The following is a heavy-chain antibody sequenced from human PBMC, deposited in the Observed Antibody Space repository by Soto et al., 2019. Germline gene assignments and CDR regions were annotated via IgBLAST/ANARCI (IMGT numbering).Heavy chain of an antibody. Sequence: SETLSLTCAVYGGSFSGYYWSWIRQPPGKGLEWIGEINHSGSTNYNPSLKSRVTISVDTSKNQFSLKLSSVTAADTAVYYCARQSHYYDSSGYYPFDYWGQGTLVTVSS. D-gene: IGHD3-22*01. J-gene: IGHJ4*02. CDR1: GGSFSGYY. CDR2: INHSGST. V-gene: IGHV4-34*01. CDR3: ARQSHYYDSSGYYPFDY.